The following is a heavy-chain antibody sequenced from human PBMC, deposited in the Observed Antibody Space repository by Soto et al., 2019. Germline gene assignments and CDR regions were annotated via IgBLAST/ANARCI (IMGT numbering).Heavy chain of an antibody. CDR1: GGSISSYY. J-gene: IGHJ4*02. CDR3: ASQGGGSSY. CDR2: IYYSGST. Sequence: QVQLQESGPGLVKPSETLSLTCTVSGGSISSYYWSWIRQPPGKGLEWIGYIYYSGSTNYNPSLKSRVTISVDTSKNQFSLKLSSVTAADTAVYYCASQGGGSSYWSQGTLVTVSS. D-gene: IGHD1-26*01. V-gene: IGHV4-59*01.